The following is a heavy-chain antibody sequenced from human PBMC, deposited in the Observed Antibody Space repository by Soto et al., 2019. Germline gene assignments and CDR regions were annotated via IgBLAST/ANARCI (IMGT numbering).Heavy chain of an antibody. CDR1: GYTFTSYG. J-gene: IGHJ4*02. V-gene: IGHV1-18*01. Sequence: ASVKVSCKASGYTFTSYGISWVRQAPGQGLEWMGWISAYNGNTNYAQKLQGRVTMTTDTSTSTAYMELRSLRSDDTAVYYCARALISSSPPRPNVLIDDWGQGTLVTV. D-gene: IGHD6-6*01. CDR3: ARALISSSPPRPNVLIDD. CDR2: ISAYNGNT.